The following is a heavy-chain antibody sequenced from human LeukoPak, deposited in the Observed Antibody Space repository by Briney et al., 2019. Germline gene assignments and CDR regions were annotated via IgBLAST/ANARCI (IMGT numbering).Heavy chain of an antibody. D-gene: IGHD3-10*01. CDR1: GFTVNSNY. CDR2: IYSGGTT. CDR3: ARGFNRGFDP. V-gene: IGHV3-53*01. Sequence: GGSLRLSCAASGFTVNSNYWSWVRQAPGKGLEWVSVIYSGGTTYYADSVKGRFTFSRDSSKNMLHLQMNSLRAEDTAVYYCARGFNRGFDPWGQGTLVIVSS. J-gene: IGHJ5*02.